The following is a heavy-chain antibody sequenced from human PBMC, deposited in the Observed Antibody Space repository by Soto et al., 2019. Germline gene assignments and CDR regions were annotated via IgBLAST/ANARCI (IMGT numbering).Heavy chain of an antibody. CDR2: ISSNGGTT. J-gene: IGHJ4*02. CDR1: GFTFSSYD. V-gene: IGHV3-64*01. D-gene: IGHD3-10*01. Sequence: EVQLAESGGGMVQPGGSLRLSCVASGFTFSSYDMHWVRQAPGKGLEYVSSISSNGGTTYYGNSVKGSFTISRDNSKNPLYLQMGSLRAEDMAVYYCVRRVSGDYDYWGQGTLVTVSS. CDR3: VRRVSGDYDY.